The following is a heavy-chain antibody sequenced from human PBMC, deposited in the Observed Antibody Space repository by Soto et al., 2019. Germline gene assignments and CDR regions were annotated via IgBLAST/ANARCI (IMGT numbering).Heavy chain of an antibody. D-gene: IGHD6-13*01. CDR1: GYTFNMYY. CDR2: INPNGDTT. V-gene: IGHV1-46*02. CDR3: AREGAAAARMFDN. J-gene: IGHJ4*02. Sequence: QVQLVXSGAEVRXPGAXVKLSCKASGYTFNMYYMHWVRQAPGQGLEWMGVINPNGDTTTYAQRFQGRLTMTRDTSTSTVYMDLTSLRSEDTAVYYCAREGAAAARMFDNWGQGTLVTVSS.